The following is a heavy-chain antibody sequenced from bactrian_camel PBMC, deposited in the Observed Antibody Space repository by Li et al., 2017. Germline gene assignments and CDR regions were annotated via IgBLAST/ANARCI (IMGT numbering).Heavy chain of an antibody. Sequence: HVQLVESGGGSVQSGGSLRLSCKLPSNIYSRSMTIGWFRQAPGKEREGVALLFTLGDSTQYTDSVKGRFTISRDPVESAFYLEMNCLKPEDTAMYYCAADPSIRPLSELPVFAYSGQGTQVTVS. CDR2: LFTLGDST. D-gene: IGHD2*01. V-gene: IGHV3S54*01. J-gene: IGHJ6*01. CDR1: SNIYSRSMT. CDR3: AADPSIRPLSELPVFAY.